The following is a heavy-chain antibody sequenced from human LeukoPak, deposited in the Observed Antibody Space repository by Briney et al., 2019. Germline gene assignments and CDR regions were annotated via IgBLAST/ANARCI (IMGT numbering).Heavy chain of an antibody. CDR3: ARDRTYYYDSSGYYYYYHGMDV. CDR2: IYYSGST. D-gene: IGHD3-22*01. Sequence: SETLSLTCTVSGGSISSYYWSWIRQPPGKGLEWIGYIYYSGSTNYNPSLKSRVTISVDTSKNQFSLKLSSVTAADTAVYYCARDRTYYYDSSGYYYYYHGMDVWGQGTTVTVSS. J-gene: IGHJ6*02. V-gene: IGHV4-59*01. CDR1: GGSISSYY.